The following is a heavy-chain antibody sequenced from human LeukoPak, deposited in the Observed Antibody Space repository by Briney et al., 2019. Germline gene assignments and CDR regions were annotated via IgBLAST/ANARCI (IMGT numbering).Heavy chain of an antibody. J-gene: IGHJ4*02. CDR1: GGSFSGYY. CDR3: ARVGPGFDY. V-gene: IGHV4-34*01. CDR2: INHSGST. Sequence: SETLSLTCPVYGGSFSGYYWSWIRQPPGKGLEWIGEINHSGSTNYNPSLKSRVTISVDTSKNQFSLKLSSVTAADTAVYYCARVGPGFDYWGQGTLVTVSS.